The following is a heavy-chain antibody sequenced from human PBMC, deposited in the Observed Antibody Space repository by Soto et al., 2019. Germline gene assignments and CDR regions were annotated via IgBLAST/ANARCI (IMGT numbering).Heavy chain of an antibody. CDR2: INHSATT. D-gene: IGHD3-22*01. CDR1: GASLSGCY. V-gene: IGHV4-34*01. J-gene: IGHJ4*02. CDR3: ARVPIYYEAAGYVYFDS. Sequence: SETLSLTCGVSGASLSGCYFSWFRQSPGKGLEWIGEINHSATTNYNPSLKSRVAISVDTSKNQFSLKVNSVTAADTAVYYCARVPIYYEAAGYVYFDSCSQGTLVTVSS.